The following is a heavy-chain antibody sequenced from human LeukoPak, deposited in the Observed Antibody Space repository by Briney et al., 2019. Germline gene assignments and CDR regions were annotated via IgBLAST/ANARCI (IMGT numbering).Heavy chain of an antibody. CDR3: AKDGESGYLYYFDY. CDR2: ISGSGGST. D-gene: IGHD3-22*01. J-gene: IGHJ4*02. Sequence: GGSLRLSCAASGFTFSSYAMSWVRQAPGNGLEWVSAISGSGGSTCYADSVKGRFTISRDNSKNTLYLQMNSLRAEDTAVYYCAKDGESGYLYYFDYWGQGTLVTVSS. V-gene: IGHV3-23*01. CDR1: GFTFSSYA.